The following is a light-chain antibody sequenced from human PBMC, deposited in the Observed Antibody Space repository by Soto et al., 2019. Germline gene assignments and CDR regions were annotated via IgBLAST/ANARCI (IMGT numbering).Light chain of an antibody. J-gene: IGLJ2*01. CDR3: GTWDSSLSAVV. CDR2: DNN. CDR1: SSNIGNNY. Sequence: QSVLTQPPSVSAAPGQKVTISCAGSSSNIGNNYVSWYQQLPVTAPKLLIYDNNTRPSGIPDRFSGSKSGTSATLGITGLQTGDEDDYYCGTWDSSLSAVVFGGGTQLTVL. V-gene: IGLV1-51*01.